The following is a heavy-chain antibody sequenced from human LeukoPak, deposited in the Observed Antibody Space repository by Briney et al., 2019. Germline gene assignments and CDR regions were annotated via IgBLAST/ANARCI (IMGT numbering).Heavy chain of an antibody. Sequence: PSETLSLTCTVSGGSISSGGYYWSWIRQHPGKGLEWIGYIYYSGSTYYNPSLKSRVTISVDTSKNQFSLKLSSVTAAATAVYYCARVGLGTAVFIDAFDIWGQGTMVTVSS. V-gene: IGHV4-31*03. CDR3: ARVGLGTAVFIDAFDI. D-gene: IGHD3-3*01. CDR1: GGSISSGGYY. CDR2: IYYSGST. J-gene: IGHJ3*02.